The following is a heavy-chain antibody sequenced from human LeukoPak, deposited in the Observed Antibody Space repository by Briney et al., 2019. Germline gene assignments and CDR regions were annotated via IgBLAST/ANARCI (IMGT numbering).Heavy chain of an antibody. Sequence: GGSLRLSCAASGFTFSSYGMHWVRQAPGKGLEWVAVISYDRSNKYYADSVKGRFTISRDNSKNTLYLQMNSLRAEDTAVYYCARIIAVAGPYYYYYMDVWGKGTTVTVSS. V-gene: IGHV3-30*03. J-gene: IGHJ6*03. CDR2: ISYDRSNK. CDR3: ARIIAVAGPYYYYYMDV. D-gene: IGHD6-19*01. CDR1: GFTFSSYG.